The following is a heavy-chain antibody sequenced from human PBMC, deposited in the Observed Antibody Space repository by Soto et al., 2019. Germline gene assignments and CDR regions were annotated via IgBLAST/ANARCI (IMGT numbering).Heavy chain of an antibody. CDR1: GYTFTGYY. CDR3: ARDYYDSSGYYGLFDY. Sequence: QVQLVQSGAEVKKPGASVKVSCKASGYTFTGYYMHWVRQAPGQGLEWMGRINPNSGGTNYAQKFQGRVTMTRDTSISTAYMELSRLRSDDTAVYYCARDYYDSSGYYGLFDYWGQGTLVTVSS. V-gene: IGHV1-2*02. CDR2: INPNSGGT. D-gene: IGHD3-22*01. J-gene: IGHJ4*02.